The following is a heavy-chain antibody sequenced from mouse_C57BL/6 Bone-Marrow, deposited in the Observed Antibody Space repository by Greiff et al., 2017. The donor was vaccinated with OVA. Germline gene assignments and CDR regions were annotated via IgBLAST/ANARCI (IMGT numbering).Heavy chain of an antibody. Sequence: QVQLQQPGAELVRPGTSVKLSCKASGYTFTSYWMHWVKQRPGQGLEWIGVIDPSDSYTNYNHKFKGKATLTVDTSSSTAYMQLSSLTSEDSAVYYWARSLFGKSLGAYWGQGTLVTVSA. V-gene: IGHV1-59*01. D-gene: IGHD1-1*01. CDR1: GYTFTSYW. CDR3: ARSLFGKSLGAY. CDR2: IDPSDSYT. J-gene: IGHJ3*01.